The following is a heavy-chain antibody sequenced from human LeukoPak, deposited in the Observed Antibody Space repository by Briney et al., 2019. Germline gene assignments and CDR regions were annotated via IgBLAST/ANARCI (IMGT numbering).Heavy chain of an antibody. V-gene: IGHV3-48*03. CDR2: ISSSGSTI. D-gene: IGHD3-10*01. CDR1: GFAFSSYE. J-gene: IGHJ5*02. CDR3: ARTPRFDSGSYFRWFDP. Sequence: TGGSLRLSCAASGFAFSSYEMNWVRQAPGKGLEWVSYISSSGSTIYYADSVKGRFTISRDNAKNSLYLQMNSLRAEDTAVYYCARTPRFDSGSYFRWFDPWGQGTLVTVSS.